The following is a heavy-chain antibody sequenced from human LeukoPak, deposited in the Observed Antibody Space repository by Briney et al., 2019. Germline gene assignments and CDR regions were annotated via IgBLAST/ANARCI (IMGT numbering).Heavy chain of an antibody. CDR1: GFTFSSCG. D-gene: IGHD3-10*01. V-gene: IGHV3-23*01. J-gene: IGHJ4*02. CDR2: ISGSGSSI. Sequence: GGTLRLSCAASGFTFSSCGMSWVRQAPGEGLEWVSAISGSGSSIYYADSVKGRFTISRDNSKNTLYLQMNSLRAEDTAVYYCAKRNTMVRGGPCFDYWGQGLLVTVSS. CDR3: AKRNTMVRGGPCFDY.